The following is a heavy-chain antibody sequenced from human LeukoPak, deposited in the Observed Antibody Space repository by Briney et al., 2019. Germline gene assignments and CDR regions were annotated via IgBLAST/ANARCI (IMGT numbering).Heavy chain of an antibody. CDR2: IYPSNGGT. CDR1: GYTFTGSY. CDR3: ARSNIATRRGDNWFDP. D-gene: IGHD6-6*01. J-gene: IGHJ5*02. V-gene: IGHV1-2*02. Sequence: ASVKVSCKASGYTFTGSYMHWVRQAPGQGLEWMGWIYPSNGGTNYAQKFQGRVTMTRDTSISTAYMELSSLRSDDTAVYYCARSNIATRRGDNWFDPWGQGPWSPSPQ.